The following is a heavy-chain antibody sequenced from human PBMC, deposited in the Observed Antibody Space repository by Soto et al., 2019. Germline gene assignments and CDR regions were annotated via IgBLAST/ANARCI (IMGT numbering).Heavy chain of an antibody. J-gene: IGHJ4*02. CDR2: ISYDGSNK. Sequence: QVQLVESGGGVVQPGRSLRLSCAASGFTFSSYAMHWVRQAPGKGLEWVAVISYDGSNKYYADSVKGRFTISRDNSKNTLYLQMNSLRAEDTAVYYCARDRVVYGGNEYWGQGTLVTVSS. D-gene: IGHD4-17*01. V-gene: IGHV3-30-3*01. CDR3: ARDRVVYGGNEY. CDR1: GFTFSSYA.